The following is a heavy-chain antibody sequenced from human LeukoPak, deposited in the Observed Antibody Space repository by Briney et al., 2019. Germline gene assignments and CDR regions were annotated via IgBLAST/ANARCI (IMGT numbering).Heavy chain of an antibody. CDR3: ATDLTRSSTSCYVDY. V-gene: IGHV1-24*01. J-gene: IGHJ4*02. D-gene: IGHD2-2*01. CDR1: GYTLTELS. CDR2: FDPEDGET. Sequence: ASVKVSCKVSGYTLTELSMHWVRQAPGKGLEWMGSFDPEDGETIYAQKFQGRVTMTEDTSTDTAYMELSSLRSEDTAIYYCATDLTRSSTSCYVDYWGQGTLVTVSS.